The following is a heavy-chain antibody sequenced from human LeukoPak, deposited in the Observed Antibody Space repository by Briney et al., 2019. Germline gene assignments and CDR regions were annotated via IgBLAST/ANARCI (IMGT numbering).Heavy chain of an antibody. V-gene: IGHV3-53*01. CDR1: GFTVSSND. D-gene: IGHD4-11*01. CDR3: AKSGSNYEVDYFDY. J-gene: IGHJ4*02. Sequence: GGSLRLSCAASGFTVSSNDMSWVRQAPGKGLECISVIYSGGSTDYADSVKGRLTISRDNTKNTLYLQMNSLRAEDTAVYYCAKSGSNYEVDYFDYWGQGTLVTVSS. CDR2: IYSGGST.